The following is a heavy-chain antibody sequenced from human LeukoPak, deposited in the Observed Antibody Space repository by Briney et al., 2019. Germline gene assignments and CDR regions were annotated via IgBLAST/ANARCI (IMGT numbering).Heavy chain of an antibody. D-gene: IGHD3-22*01. CDR1: GGSISSYY. CDR3: ARDDSSGDYLDC. J-gene: IGHJ4*02. V-gene: IGHV4-59*01. CDR2: IYYTGST. Sequence: SETLSLTCTVSGGSISSYYWCWIRQPPGKGLGWIAYIYYTGSTSYITSLKRRATISVNTSKNQLLLKLSSVTAAGTAVDYCARDDSSGDYLDCWGQGTLVTVSS.